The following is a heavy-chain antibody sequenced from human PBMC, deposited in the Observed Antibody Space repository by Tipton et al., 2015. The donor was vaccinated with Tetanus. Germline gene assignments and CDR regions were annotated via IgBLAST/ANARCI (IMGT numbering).Heavy chain of an antibody. CDR1: GDSISSGNYR. V-gene: IGHV4-31*03. J-gene: IGHJ2*01. D-gene: IGHD2-21*02. CDR2: IYHTGTT. CDR3: ARSWARDFGGDHYYFDL. Sequence: TLSLTCTVSGDSISSGNYRYNWIRQLPGKGLEWIGYIYHTGTTYYNPSFKSRVSISVDTSMSQFSLELNSVTAADTAVYYCARSWARDFGGDHYYFDLWGRGTLVAVSS.